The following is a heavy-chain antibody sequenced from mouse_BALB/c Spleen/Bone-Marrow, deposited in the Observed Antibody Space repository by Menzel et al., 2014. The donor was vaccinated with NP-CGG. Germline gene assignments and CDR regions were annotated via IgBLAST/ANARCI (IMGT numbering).Heavy chain of an antibody. Sequence: EVKVVESGGGLVQPGGSLRLSCATSGFTSTDYYMNWVRQPPGKALEWLGFIRNKAYSYTAEYSASVKGRFTISRDNSQSILYLQMNTLRAEDSATYYCARDMGGLLFDYWGQGTTLAVSS. CDR3: ARDMGGLLFDY. CDR1: GFTSTDYY. CDR2: IRNKAYSYTA. V-gene: IGHV7-3*02. D-gene: IGHD2-3*01. J-gene: IGHJ2*01.